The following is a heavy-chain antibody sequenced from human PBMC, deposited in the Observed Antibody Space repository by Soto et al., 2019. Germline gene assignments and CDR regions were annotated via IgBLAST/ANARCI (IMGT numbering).Heavy chain of an antibody. V-gene: IGHV3-11*01. CDR1: GCTFTDFY. Sequence: GGSLRVPWAASGCTFTDFYMSRIRLAPGKGLEWISYISSSGDTMHYADSVKGRFSISRDNAKNSLYLQMNSLRADDTAVYGCGGGPRYLDYWGQGTLVTGSS. CDR2: ISSSGDTM. CDR3: GGGPRYLDY. J-gene: IGHJ4*02.